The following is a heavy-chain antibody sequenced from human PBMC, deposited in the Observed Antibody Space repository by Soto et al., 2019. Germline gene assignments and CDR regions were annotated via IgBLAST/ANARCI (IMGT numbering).Heavy chain of an antibody. Sequence: PGGSLRLSCAASGFTFSSYAMSWVRQAPGQGLEWVSAISGSGSKPYYADSVKGRFTISRDNAKNTLYLQMNSLRAEDTAVYYCARQPTVESWNLKYYFDYWGQGTLVTVSS. J-gene: IGHJ4*02. CDR1: GFTFSSYA. CDR2: ISGSGSKP. CDR3: ARQPTVESWNLKYYFDY. D-gene: IGHD1-1*01. V-gene: IGHV3-23*01.